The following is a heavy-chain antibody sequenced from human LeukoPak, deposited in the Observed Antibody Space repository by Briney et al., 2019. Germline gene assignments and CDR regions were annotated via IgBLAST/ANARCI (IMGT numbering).Heavy chain of an antibody. V-gene: IGHV3-33*01. D-gene: IGHD3-22*01. CDR2: IWYDASGQ. CDR3: ARGSLYDGNGYYHDFDY. CDR1: GFSFSTYG. Sequence: GGSLRLSCAAPGFSFSTYGMHWVRQAPGKGLEWVAMIWYDASGQHYADSVKGRFTISRDTSKNTLYLQMNSLRAEDTAVYFCARGSLYDGNGYYHDFDYGGQGTGVTVSS. J-gene: IGHJ4*02.